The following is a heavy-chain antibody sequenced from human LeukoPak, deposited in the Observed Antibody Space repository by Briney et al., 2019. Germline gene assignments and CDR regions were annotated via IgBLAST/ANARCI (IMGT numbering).Heavy chain of an antibody. D-gene: IGHD4-17*01. Sequence: SETLSLTCTVSGASISGYYWSWIRLPAGKGLEWIGRMYNNGSTNCNSSLKSRVSMSVDTSKNQFSLRLKSVTAADTAVYYCTRDIGSGDYVFFDSWGQGTRVTVSS. V-gene: IGHV4-4*07. CDR2: MYNNGST. CDR1: GASISGYY. CDR3: TRDIGSGDYVFFDS. J-gene: IGHJ4*02.